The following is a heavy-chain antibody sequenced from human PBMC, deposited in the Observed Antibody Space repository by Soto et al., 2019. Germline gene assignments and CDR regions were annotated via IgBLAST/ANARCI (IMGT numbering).Heavy chain of an antibody. Sequence: PSETLSLTCAVSGGSISSGGYSWSWIRQPPGKGLEWIGYNYHSGSTYYNLSLKSRVTISVDRSKNQFSLKLSSVTAADTAVYYCARAKLGGYDYDYYYYYGMDVWGQGTTVTVS. D-gene: IGHD5-12*01. J-gene: IGHJ6*02. CDR2: NYHSGST. CDR1: GGSISSGGYS. CDR3: ARAKLGGYDYDYYYYYGMDV. V-gene: IGHV4-30-2*01.